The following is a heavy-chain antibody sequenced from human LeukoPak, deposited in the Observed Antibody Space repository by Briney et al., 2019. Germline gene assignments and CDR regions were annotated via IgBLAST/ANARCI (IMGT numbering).Heavy chain of an antibody. Sequence: GASVKVSCKASGYTFTSYGISWVRQAPGQGLEWMGWISAYNGNTNYAQKLQGRVTMTTDTSTSTAYMELRSLRSDDTAVYYCARGHRSGWYRFAFDIWGQGTMVTVSS. V-gene: IGHV1-18*01. CDR2: ISAYNGNT. D-gene: IGHD6-19*01. J-gene: IGHJ3*02. CDR3: ARGHRSGWYRFAFDI. CDR1: GYTFTSYG.